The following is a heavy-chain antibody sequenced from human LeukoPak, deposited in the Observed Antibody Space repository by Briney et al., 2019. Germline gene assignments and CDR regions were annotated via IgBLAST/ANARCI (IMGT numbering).Heavy chain of an antibody. CDR2: ISWNSGSI. CDR3: AKDPELVPGAFDI. J-gene: IGHJ3*02. Sequence: GSSLRLSCAASGFTFDDYAMHWVRQAPGKGLEWGSGISWNSGSIGYADSVKGRFTISRDNAKNSLYLQMNSLRAEDTALYYCAKDPELVPGAFDIWGQGTMVTVSS. CDR1: GFTFDDYA. V-gene: IGHV3-9*01. D-gene: IGHD3-10*01.